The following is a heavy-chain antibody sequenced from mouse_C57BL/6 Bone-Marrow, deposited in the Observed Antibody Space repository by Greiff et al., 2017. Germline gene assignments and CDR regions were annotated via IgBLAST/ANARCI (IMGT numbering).Heavy chain of an antibody. CDR1: GYAFSSSW. D-gene: IGHD3-2*02. CDR2: IYPGDGDT. Sequence: VKLQQSGPELVKPGASVKISCKASGYAFSSSWMNWVKQRPGKGLEWIGRIYPGDGDTNYNGKFKGKATLTADKSSSTAYMQLSSLTSEDYAVYFCARQLRLQAYYFDYWGQGTTLTVSS. J-gene: IGHJ2*01. CDR3: ARQLRLQAYYFDY. V-gene: IGHV1-82*01.